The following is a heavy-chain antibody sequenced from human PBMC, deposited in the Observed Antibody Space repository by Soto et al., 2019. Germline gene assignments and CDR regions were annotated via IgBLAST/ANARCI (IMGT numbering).Heavy chain of an antibody. Sequence: QVQLQESGPGLVKPSGTLSLTCAVSGGSVSSSNWWSWVRQSPGKGLEWMGELYHSGSAHYNPSLRSRATISLDKSKNRFSLRLTAVTAADTAVYYCARVPGVVVSADDAFDIWGPGTRVIVSS. V-gene: IGHV4-4*02. J-gene: IGHJ3*02. CDR3: ARVPGVVVSADDAFDI. CDR2: LYHSGSA. D-gene: IGHD2-21*02. CDR1: GGSVSSSNW.